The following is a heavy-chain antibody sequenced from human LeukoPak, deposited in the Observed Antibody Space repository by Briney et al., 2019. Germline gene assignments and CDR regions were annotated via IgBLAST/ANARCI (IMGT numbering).Heavy chain of an antibody. D-gene: IGHD3-22*01. Sequence: SETLSLTCTVSGGSISSYYWSWIRQPPGKGLEWIGEINHSGSTNYNLSLKSRVTISVDTSKNQFSLKLSSVTAADTAVYFCARGPYSYDSSGAFDIWGQGTMVTVSS. CDR2: INHSGST. J-gene: IGHJ3*02. CDR3: ARGPYSYDSSGAFDI. V-gene: IGHV4-34*01. CDR1: GGSISSYY.